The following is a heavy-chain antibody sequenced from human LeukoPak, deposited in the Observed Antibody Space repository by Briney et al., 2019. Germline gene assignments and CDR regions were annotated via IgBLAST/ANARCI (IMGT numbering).Heavy chain of an antibody. Sequence: GGSRRLSCAASGFIFNIYSLNWVRRAPGKGRGWVSSITSSSSYIYYTDSVKGRFTISRDNAKNSLYLQMNSLRAEDTAVYYCAKRVAYTSSWPYFDYWGQGTLVTVSS. CDR3: AKRVAYTSSWPYFDY. CDR2: ITSSSSYI. CDR1: GFIFNIYS. V-gene: IGHV3-21*04. D-gene: IGHD6-13*01. J-gene: IGHJ4*02.